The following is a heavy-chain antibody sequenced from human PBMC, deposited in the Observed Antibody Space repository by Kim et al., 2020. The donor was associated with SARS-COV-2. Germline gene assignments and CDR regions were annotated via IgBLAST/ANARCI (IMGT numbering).Heavy chain of an antibody. CDR1: GFTFSSYS. J-gene: IGHJ4*02. CDR3: ARDRPKISWGRGCSGGSCYSDY. D-gene: IGHD2-15*01. CDR2: ISSSSSTI. Sequence: GGSLRLSCAASGFTFSSYSMNWVRQAPGKGLEWVSYISSSSSTIYYADSVKGRFTISRDNAKNSLYLKMNSLRDEDTAVYYCARDRPKISWGRGCSGGSCYSDYWGQGTLVTVSS. V-gene: IGHV3-48*02.